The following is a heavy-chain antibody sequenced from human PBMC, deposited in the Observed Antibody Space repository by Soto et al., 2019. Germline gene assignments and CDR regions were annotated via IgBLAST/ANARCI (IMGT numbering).Heavy chain of an antibody. CDR2: IIPILGIA. D-gene: IGHD2-15*01. CDR3: ARAREEDCSGGSCYISHWFDP. CDR1: GGTFSSYT. V-gene: IGHV1-69*02. J-gene: IGHJ5*02. Sequence: GASVKVSCKASGGTFSSYTISWVRQAPGQGLEWMGRIIPILGIANYAQKFQGRVTITADKSTSTAYMELSSLRSEDTAVYYCARAREEDCSGGSCYISHWFDPWGQGTLVTVSS.